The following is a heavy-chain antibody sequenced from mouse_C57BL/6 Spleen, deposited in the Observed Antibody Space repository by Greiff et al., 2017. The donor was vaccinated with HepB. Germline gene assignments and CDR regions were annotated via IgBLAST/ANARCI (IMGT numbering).Heavy chain of an antibody. CDR2: ISDGGSYT. CDR1: GFTFSSYA. D-gene: IGHD1-1*01. Sequence: EVKLVESGGGLVKPGGSLKLSCAASGFTFSSYAMSWVRQTPEKRLEWVATISDGGSYTYYPDNVKGRFTISRDNAKNNLYLQMSHLKSEDTAMYYCARVITTVVQSHWYFDVWGTGTTVTVSS. CDR3: ARVITTVVQSHWYFDV. V-gene: IGHV5-4*03. J-gene: IGHJ1*03.